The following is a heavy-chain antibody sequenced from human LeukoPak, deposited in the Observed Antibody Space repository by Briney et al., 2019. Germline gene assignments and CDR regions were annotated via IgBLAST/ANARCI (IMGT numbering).Heavy chain of an antibody. Sequence: PGGSLRLSCAASGFTFSDYYMSWIRQAPGKGVERVSYISSSGSTIYYADSVKGRFTISRDNAKNSLYLQMNSLRAEDTAVYYCARVGYCTNGVCFRPEAYYFDYWGQGTLVTVSS. CDR1: GFTFSDYY. CDR2: ISSSGSTI. CDR3: ARVGYCTNGVCFRPEAYYFDY. V-gene: IGHV3-11*01. D-gene: IGHD2-8*01. J-gene: IGHJ4*02.